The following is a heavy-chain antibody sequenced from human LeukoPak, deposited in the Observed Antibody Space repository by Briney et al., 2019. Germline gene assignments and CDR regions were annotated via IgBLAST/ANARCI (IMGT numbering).Heavy chain of an antibody. CDR1: GFTFSGSA. J-gene: IGHJ4*02. D-gene: IGHD1-26*01. V-gene: IGHV3-73*01. CDR2: IRSKANSYAT. Sequence: GGSLRLSCAASGFTFSGSAMHWVRQASGKGLEWVGRIRSKANSYATAYAASVKGRFTISRDDSKNTAYLQMNSLKTEDTAVYYCTSVGATPTGFDYWGQGTLVTVSS. CDR3: TSVGATPTGFDY.